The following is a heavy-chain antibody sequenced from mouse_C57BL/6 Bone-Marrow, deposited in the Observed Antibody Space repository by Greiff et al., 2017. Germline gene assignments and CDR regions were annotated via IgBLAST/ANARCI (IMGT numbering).Heavy chain of an antibody. CDR3: ARDRFITTVVAFDY. D-gene: IGHD1-1*01. CDR2: ISYDGSN. Sequence: EVQLQQSGPGLVKPSQSLSLTCSVTGYSITSGYYWNWIRQFPGNKLEWMGYISYDGSNNYNPSLKNRISITRDTSKNQFFLKLNSVTTEDTATYYCARDRFITTVVAFDYWGQGTTLTVSS. J-gene: IGHJ2*01. CDR1: GYSITSGYY. V-gene: IGHV3-6*01.